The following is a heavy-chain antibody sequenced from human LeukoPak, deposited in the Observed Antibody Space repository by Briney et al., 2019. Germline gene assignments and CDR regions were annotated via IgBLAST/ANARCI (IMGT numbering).Heavy chain of an antibody. CDR2: IIPIFGTA. CDR3: ARDLASIAVAGSNYFDY. J-gene: IGHJ4*02. Sequence: SVKVSCKASGYTFTSYGISWVRQAPGQGLEWMGGIIPIFGTANYAQKFQGRVTITADESTSTAYMELSSLRSEDTAVYYCARDLASIAVAGSNYFDYWGQGTLVTVSS. CDR1: GYTFTSYG. V-gene: IGHV1-69*13. D-gene: IGHD6-19*01.